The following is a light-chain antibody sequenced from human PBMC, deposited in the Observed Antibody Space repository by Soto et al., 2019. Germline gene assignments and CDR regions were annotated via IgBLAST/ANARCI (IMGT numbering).Light chain of an antibody. Sequence: QSALTQPASVSASPGQSITISCTGTSSDVGRYNFVSWYQQHPGKGPKVMIYEVTKRPSGVSDRFSGSKSGNTASLTISGLQADDEADYYCCSDAGGGVYVFGTGTKVTVL. CDR2: EVT. V-gene: IGLV2-23*02. CDR3: CSDAGGGVYV. J-gene: IGLJ1*01. CDR1: SSDVGRYNF.